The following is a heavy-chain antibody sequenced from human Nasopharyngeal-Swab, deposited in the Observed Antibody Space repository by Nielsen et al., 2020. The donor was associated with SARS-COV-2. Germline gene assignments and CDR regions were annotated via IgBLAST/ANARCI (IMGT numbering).Heavy chain of an antibody. J-gene: IGHJ4*02. Sequence: GESLKISCAASGFTFSSYGMHWVRQAPGKGLEWVAVISYDGSNKYYADSVKGRFTISRDNSKNTLYLQMNSLRAEDTAVYYCARSRYYDSSGYSGYYFDYWGQGTLVTVSS. D-gene: IGHD3-22*01. CDR2: ISYDGSNK. V-gene: IGHV3-30*03. CDR3: ARSRYYDSSGYSGYYFDY. CDR1: GFTFSSYG.